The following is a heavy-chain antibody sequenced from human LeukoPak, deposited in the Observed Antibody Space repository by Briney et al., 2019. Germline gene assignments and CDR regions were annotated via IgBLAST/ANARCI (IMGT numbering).Heavy chain of an antibody. D-gene: IGHD3-10*01. CDR1: GFTFSSYG. CDR3: AKENAGKPRITMVRGSGVIDY. J-gene: IGHJ4*02. CDR2: ISHDGSNK. Sequence: GGSLRLSCAASGFTFSSYGMHWVRQAPGKGLEWVAVISHDGSNKYYADSVKGRFTISRDNSKNTLYLQMNSLRAEDTAVYYCAKENAGKPRITMVRGSGVIDYWGQGTLVTVSS. V-gene: IGHV3-30*18.